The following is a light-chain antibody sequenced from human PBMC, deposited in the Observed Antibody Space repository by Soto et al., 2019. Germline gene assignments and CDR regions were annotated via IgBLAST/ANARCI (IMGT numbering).Light chain of an antibody. CDR1: STDAGGYIF. Sequence: QSVLTQPASVSGSPGQSITISCTGSSTDAGGYIFVSWYQQHPGKAPKLLIYEVSNRPSGVSNRFSGSKSGNTASLTISGLQAEDEADYYCTSFTSSSTLYVFGTGTKVTVL. J-gene: IGLJ1*01. CDR3: TSFTSSSTLYV. CDR2: EVS. V-gene: IGLV2-14*03.